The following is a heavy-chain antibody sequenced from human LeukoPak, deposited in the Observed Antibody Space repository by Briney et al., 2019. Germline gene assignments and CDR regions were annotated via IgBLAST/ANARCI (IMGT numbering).Heavy chain of an antibody. D-gene: IGHD5-18*01. CDR1: GFTFSDYY. CDR2: ISSSGSTI. J-gene: IGHJ5*02. CDR3: LVDTAMVTRNWFDP. Sequence: GGSLRLSCAASGFTFSDYYMSWIRQAPGKGLEWVSYISSSGSTIYYADSVKGRFTISRDNAKNSLYLQMNSLRAEDTAVYYCLVDTAMVTRNWFDPWGQGTLVTVSS. V-gene: IGHV3-11*01.